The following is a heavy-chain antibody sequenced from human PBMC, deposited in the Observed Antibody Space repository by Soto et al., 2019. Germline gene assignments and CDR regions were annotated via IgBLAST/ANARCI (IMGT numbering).Heavy chain of an antibody. CDR3: ARVGRDGYTTFDP. CDR1: GYSFTSYG. J-gene: IGHJ5*02. D-gene: IGHD5-12*01. CDR2: ISPYNCNT. V-gene: IGHV1-18*01. Sequence: ASVKVSCKASGYSFTSYGIGWVRQAPGQGLEWMGWISPYNCNTYYAQNLQGRVTMTTATSTNTVYMELRSLRSDDTAVYYCARVGRDGYTTFDPWGQGTLVTVSS.